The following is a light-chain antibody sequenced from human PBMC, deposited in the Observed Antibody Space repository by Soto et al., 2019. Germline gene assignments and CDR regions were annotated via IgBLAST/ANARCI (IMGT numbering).Light chain of an antibody. CDR2: LDSDGSH. CDR1: SGHSSYA. CDR3: QTWGTGIHVV. V-gene: IGLV4-69*01. J-gene: IGLJ2*01. Sequence: QPVLTQSPSASASLGASVKLTCTLSSGHSSYAIAWHQQQTEKGPRYLMKLDSDGSHTKGDAIPDRFSGSSSGAESYLTISSLQSEDEADYYCQTWGTGIHVVFGGGTKLTVL.